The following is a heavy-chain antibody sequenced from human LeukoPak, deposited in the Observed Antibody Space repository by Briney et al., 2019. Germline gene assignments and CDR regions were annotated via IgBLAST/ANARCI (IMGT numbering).Heavy chain of an antibody. V-gene: IGHV3-33*01. CDR1: GFTFSSYG. D-gene: IGHD6-13*01. Sequence: GGFLRLSCAASGFTFSSYGMHWVRQAPGKGLEWVAVIWYDGSNKYYADSVKGRFTVSRDNSKNTVYLQMNSLRDEDTAVYYCARGSFSSLPGPHHGMDVWGQGTTATVSS. J-gene: IGHJ6*02. CDR3: ARGSFSSLPGPHHGMDV. CDR2: IWYDGSNK.